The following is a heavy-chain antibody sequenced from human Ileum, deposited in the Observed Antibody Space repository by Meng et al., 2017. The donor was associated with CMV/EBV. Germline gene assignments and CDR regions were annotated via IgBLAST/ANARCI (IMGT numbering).Heavy chain of an antibody. CDR2: ISGGATTYI. V-gene: IGHV3-21*06. D-gene: IGHD4-11*01. CDR3: ARDNDYTNYY. CDR1: GLAFRGYS. J-gene: IGHJ4*02. Sequence: GESLKISCAASGLAFRGYSRNLVRLAPRKGLGGVSSISGGATTYIHYADSVEGRFTISRDNAKNSLYLQMNNLRAEDTAVYYCARDNDYTNYYWGQGTLVTVSS.